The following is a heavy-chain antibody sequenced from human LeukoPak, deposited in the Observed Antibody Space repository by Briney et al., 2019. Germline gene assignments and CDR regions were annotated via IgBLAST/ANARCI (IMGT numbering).Heavy chain of an antibody. Sequence: ASVKVSCKTSGYTFSDYGLSLVGQAPGQGLEWVGWISGYNGNTNYAQKVQGRVTMTTDTSTSTAYMELRSLTSDDTAVYYCARDRCSGSSCYFDYWGQGTLVTVSS. CDR3: ARDRCSGSSCYFDY. D-gene: IGHD2-2*01. V-gene: IGHV1-18*01. CDR1: GYTFSDYG. J-gene: IGHJ4*02. CDR2: ISGYNGNT.